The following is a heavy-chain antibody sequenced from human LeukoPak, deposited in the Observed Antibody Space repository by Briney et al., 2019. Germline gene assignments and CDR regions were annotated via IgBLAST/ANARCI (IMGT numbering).Heavy chain of an antibody. CDR1: GYSFTSYW. CDR2: IYPGCSDT. V-gene: IGHV5-51*01. D-gene: IGHD2-15*01. J-gene: IGHJ4*02. Sequence: GESLKISCKGSGYSFTSYWIGWVRQMSGKGLELMVIIYPGCSDTRYSPSFQGQVTISADKPISTAYLQWSSLKASETAMYYCARRPGRYCSGGSCYSDFRLDYWGQGTLVTVSS. CDR3: ARRPGRYCSGGSCYSDFRLDY.